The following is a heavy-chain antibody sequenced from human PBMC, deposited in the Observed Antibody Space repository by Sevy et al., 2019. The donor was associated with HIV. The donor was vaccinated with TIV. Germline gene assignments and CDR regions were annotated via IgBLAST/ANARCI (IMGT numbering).Heavy chain of an antibody. D-gene: IGHD3-10*01. J-gene: IGHJ4*02. CDR1: GFTFRTYA. CDR3: AKDRVSGTYYTGDFDY. Sequence: GGSLRLSCAASGFTFRTYAMTWVRQAPGKGLEWVSVMSGSGGDKYYADSVKGRFTISRDNSNNTVYLQMNSLRAEDTAVYYCAKDRVSGTYYTGDFDYWGQGTLVTVSS. CDR2: MSGSGGDK. V-gene: IGHV3-23*01.